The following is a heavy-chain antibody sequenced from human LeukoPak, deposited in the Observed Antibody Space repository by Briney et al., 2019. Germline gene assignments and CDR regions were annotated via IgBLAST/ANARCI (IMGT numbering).Heavy chain of an antibody. CDR1: GFTFSSYA. CDR2: ISYDGSNK. D-gene: IGHD1-1*01. V-gene: IGHV3-30*04. J-gene: IGHJ2*01. Sequence: GRSLRLSCAASGFTFSSYAMHWVGQAPGKGLEWVAVISYDGSNKYYADSVKGRFTISRDNSKNTLYLQMNSLRAEDTAVYYCARVVHGIDWYFDLWGRGTLVTVSS. CDR3: ARVVHGIDWYFDL.